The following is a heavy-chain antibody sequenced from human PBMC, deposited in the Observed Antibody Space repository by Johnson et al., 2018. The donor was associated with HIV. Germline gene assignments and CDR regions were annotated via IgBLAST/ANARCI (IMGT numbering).Heavy chain of an antibody. J-gene: IGHJ3*02. CDR1: EFSFSNYA. CDR3: AREDGSGSYFYHALDI. V-gene: IGHV3-30-3*01. CDR2: ISYDGTQK. D-gene: IGHD3-10*01. Sequence: QVQLVESGGGVVQPGRSLSLSCATSEFSFSNYAMHWVRQAPGKGLEGVAFISYDGTQKNTADSVKGRFTISKDNSKNTPFLQLNSLSAEDTAVYYCAREDGSGSYFYHALDIWGQGAMVTVSS.